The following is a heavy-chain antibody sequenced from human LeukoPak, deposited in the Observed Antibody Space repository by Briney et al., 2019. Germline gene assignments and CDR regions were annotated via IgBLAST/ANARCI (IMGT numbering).Heavy chain of an antibody. V-gene: IGHV4-4*09. D-gene: IGHD2-21*01. J-gene: IGHJ6*03. CDR3: ARRVHIGYYYYMDV. CDR2: IYTSGST. CDR1: GGSMSSYY. Sequence: PSETLSLTCTVSGGSMSSYYWNWIRQPAGKGLEWIGYIYTSGSTNYNPSLKSRVTISVDTSKNQFSLKLSSVTAADTAVYYCARRVHIGYYYYMDVWGKGTTVPVSS.